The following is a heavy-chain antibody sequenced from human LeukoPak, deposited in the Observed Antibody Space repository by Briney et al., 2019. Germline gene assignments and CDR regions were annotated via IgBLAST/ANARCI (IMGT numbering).Heavy chain of an antibody. Sequence: PGGSLRLSCAASGFTVSNNFMSWVRQAPGKGLEWVSVIYSGGSTYYADSVKGRFTISRDNSKNTLYLQMNSLRAEDTAVYYCAYSSSSAFDYWGQGTLVTVSS. D-gene: IGHD6-6*01. J-gene: IGHJ4*02. CDR2: IYSGGST. V-gene: IGHV3-53*01. CDR3: AYSSSSAFDY. CDR1: GFTVSNNF.